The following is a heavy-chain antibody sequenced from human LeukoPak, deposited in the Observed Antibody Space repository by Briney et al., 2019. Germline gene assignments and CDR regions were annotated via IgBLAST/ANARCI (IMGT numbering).Heavy chain of an antibody. V-gene: IGHV3-74*01. CDR2: INTDGGSL. Sequence: GGSLRLSCVASGFPFSSYWMYWVRQAPGKGPVWVARINTDGGSLNYADSVKGRFTISRDNAKNTLYLQMNSLGAEDTAVYYCARRINYYDSSGYYYVRYFDSWGQGTLVAVSS. CDR3: ARRINYYDSSGYYYVRYFDS. J-gene: IGHJ4*02. D-gene: IGHD3-22*01. CDR1: GFPFSSYW.